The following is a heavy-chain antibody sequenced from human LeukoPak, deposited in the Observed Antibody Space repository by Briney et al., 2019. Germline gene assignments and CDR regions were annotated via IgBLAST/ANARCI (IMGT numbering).Heavy chain of an antibody. CDR3: TRDREHGTQDS. Sequence: PSETLSLTRTVSGGSFTDYYWGWIRQPPGKGREWIGSIYYRGTTFYNPSLRNRVSISIDTSKGRFSLNLNSVTAADTAVYFCTRDREHGTQDSWGQGTLVTVS. D-gene: IGHD1-26*01. CDR1: GGSFTDYY. J-gene: IGHJ4*02. CDR2: IYYRGTT. V-gene: IGHV4-39*07.